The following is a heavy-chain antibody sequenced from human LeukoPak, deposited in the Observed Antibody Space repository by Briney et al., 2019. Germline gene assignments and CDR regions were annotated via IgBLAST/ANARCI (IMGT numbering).Heavy chain of an antibody. J-gene: IGHJ4*02. V-gene: IGHV4-30-4*01. D-gene: IGHD4-17*01. Sequence: SQTLSLTCTGSGGSISSGDYYWSWIRQPPGKGLEWIGYIYYSGSTYYNPSLKSRVTISVDTSKNQFSLKLSSVTAADTAVYYCARSAVTSLYYFDYWGQGTLVTVSS. CDR3: ARSAVTSLYYFDY. CDR1: GGSISSGDYY. CDR2: IYYSGST.